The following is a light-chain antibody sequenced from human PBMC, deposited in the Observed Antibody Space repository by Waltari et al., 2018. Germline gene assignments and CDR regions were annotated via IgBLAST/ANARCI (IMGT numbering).Light chain of an antibody. J-gene: IGKJ2*01. Sequence: DIQMTQSPSTLSASMGDRFTITCRASQPVNSWLAWYQQKPGQAPKLLIYKTSALESGVPSRFRGSGSGTEFTLTISSLQPDDFATYYCQQYNSYPYTFGQGTNLEI. CDR1: QPVNSW. V-gene: IGKV1-5*03. CDR2: KTS. CDR3: QQYNSYPYT.